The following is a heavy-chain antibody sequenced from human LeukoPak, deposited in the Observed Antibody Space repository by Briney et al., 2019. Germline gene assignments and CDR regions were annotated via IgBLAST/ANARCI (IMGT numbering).Heavy chain of an antibody. Sequence: PGGSLRLSCAASGLTFSNYAMSWVRQAPGKGLEWVSVISGSGSTTYYTDSVKGRFTISRDNSQNTLYLQMNRLRAEDTAVYYCAKAEYDTCFDALDLWGQGTMVTVSS. CDR3: AKAEYDTCFDALDL. J-gene: IGHJ3*01. V-gene: IGHV3-23*01. CDR1: GLTFSNYA. D-gene: IGHD3-22*01. CDR2: ISGSGSTT.